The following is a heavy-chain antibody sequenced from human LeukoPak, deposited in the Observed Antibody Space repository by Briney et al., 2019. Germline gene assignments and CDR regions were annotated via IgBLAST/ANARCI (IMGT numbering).Heavy chain of an antibody. CDR2: ISAYNGNT. Sequence: ASVKVSCKASGYTFTSYGIGWVRQAPGQGLEWMGWISAYNGNTNYAQKLQSRVTMTTDTSTSTAYMELRSLRSDDTAVYYCARYMVRGVIYYYGMDVWGQGTTVTVSS. V-gene: IGHV1-18*01. CDR3: ARYMVRGVIYYYGMDV. D-gene: IGHD3-10*01. J-gene: IGHJ6*02. CDR1: GYTFTSYG.